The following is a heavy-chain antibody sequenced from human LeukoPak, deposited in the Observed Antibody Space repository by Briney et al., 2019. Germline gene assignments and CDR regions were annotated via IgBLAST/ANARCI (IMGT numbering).Heavy chain of an antibody. Sequence: SQTLPLTFAISGYSVLSNSADWNWIRQSPSRGLEGLGMTYYRYKWYNDYAVSLKSRITINTDTCKNQLSLQLNSVTPEDTAVYYCGRGSGEALDYWGQGTLVTVPS. CDR3: GRGSGEALDY. J-gene: IGHJ4*02. CDR1: GYSVLSNSAD. D-gene: IGHD2-15*01. CDR2: TYYRYKWYN. V-gene: IGHV6-1*01.